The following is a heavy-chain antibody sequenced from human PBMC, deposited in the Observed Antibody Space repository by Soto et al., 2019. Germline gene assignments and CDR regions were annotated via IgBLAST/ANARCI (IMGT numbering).Heavy chain of an antibody. CDR1: GSTFTDFT. Sequence: GGSLRRSCAGSGSTFTDFTMTWVRQAPGKGLEWVSAISGDGLSTYYAGSVKGRFTISRDNSKTTLYLQMNSLRAEDTAVYYCARRPDALDIWGRGTMVTVSS. CDR2: ISGDGLST. J-gene: IGHJ3*02. CDR3: ARRPDALDI. V-gene: IGHV3-23*01.